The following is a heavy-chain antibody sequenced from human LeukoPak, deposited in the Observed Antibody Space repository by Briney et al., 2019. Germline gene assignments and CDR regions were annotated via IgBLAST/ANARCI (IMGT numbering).Heavy chain of an antibody. V-gene: IGHV1-18*01. J-gene: IGHJ3*02. CDR3: ARRHASDAFDI. CDR2: ISASNGNT. Sequence: RASVKVSCTASGYIFSTYGITWVRQAPGQGLEWMGWISASNGNTNYAQKFQGRVTLTTDTPTSTAYMELRSLRADDTAVYYCARRHASDAFDIWGQGTMVTVSS. CDR1: GYIFSTYG.